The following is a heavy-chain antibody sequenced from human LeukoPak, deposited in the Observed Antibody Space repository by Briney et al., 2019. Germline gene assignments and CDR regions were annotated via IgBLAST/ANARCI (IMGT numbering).Heavy chain of an antibody. J-gene: IGHJ3*02. CDR3: ARIVGATEFDAFDI. D-gene: IGHD1-26*01. V-gene: IGHV1-18*01. CDR1: GYTFTSYG. CDR2: ISAYNGNT. Sequence: ASVKASCKASGYTFTSYGISWVRQAPGQGLEWMGWISAYNGNTNYAQKLQGRVTMTTDTSTSTAYMELRSLRSDDTAVYYCARIVGATEFDAFDIWGQGTMVTVSS.